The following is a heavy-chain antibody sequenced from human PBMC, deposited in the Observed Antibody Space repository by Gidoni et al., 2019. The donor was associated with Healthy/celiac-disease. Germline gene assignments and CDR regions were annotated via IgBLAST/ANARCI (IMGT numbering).Heavy chain of an antibody. CDR2: INHSGST. CDR3: ARGGYYDFWRRQRNWFDP. CDR1: GGSFSGYY. D-gene: IGHD3-3*01. V-gene: IGHV4-34*01. J-gene: IGHJ5*02. Sequence: QVQLQQWGAGLLKPSETLSLTCAVYGGSFSGYYWSWIRQPPGKGLEWIGEINHSGSTNYNPSLKSRVTISVDTSKNQFSLKLSSVTAADTAVYYCARGGYYDFWRRQRNWFDPWGQGTLVTVSS.